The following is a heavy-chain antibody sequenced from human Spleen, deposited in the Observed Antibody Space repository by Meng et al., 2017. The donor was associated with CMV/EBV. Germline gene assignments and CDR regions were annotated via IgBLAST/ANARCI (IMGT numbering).Heavy chain of an antibody. CDR2: ISSSSSYI. V-gene: IGHV3-21*01. J-gene: IGHJ3*02. Sequence: GESLKISCAASGFTFSSYWMHWVRQAPGKGLEWVSSISSSSSYIYYADSVKGRFTISRDNAKNSLYLQMNSLRAEDTAVYYCARDLRVELLWFGELSGVGHDAFDIWGQGTMVTVSS. CDR1: GFTFSSYW. D-gene: IGHD3-10*01. CDR3: ARDLRVELLWFGELSGVGHDAFDI.